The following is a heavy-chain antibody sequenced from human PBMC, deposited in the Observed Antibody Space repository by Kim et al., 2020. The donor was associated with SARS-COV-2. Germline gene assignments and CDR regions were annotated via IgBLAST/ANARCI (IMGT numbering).Heavy chain of an antibody. V-gene: IGHV4-39*07. CDR1: GGSISSSSYY. D-gene: IGHD6-6*01. Sequence: SETLSLTCTVSGGSISSSSYYWGWIRQPPGKGLEWIGSIYYSGSTYYNPSLKSRVTISVDTSKNQFSLKLSSVTAADTAVYYCARDWVYSSSSPYYYGMDVWGQGTTVTVSS. CDR2: IYYSGST. J-gene: IGHJ6*02. CDR3: ARDWVYSSSSPYYYGMDV.